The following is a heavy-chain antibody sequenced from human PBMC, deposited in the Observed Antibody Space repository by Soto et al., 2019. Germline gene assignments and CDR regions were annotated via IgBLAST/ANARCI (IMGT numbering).Heavy chain of an antibody. CDR3: ARPVSSSSGGWFDP. CDR1: GGSISSSSYY. Sequence: SETLSLTCTVSGGSISSSSYYWGWIRQPPGKGLEWIGSIYYSGSTYYNPSLKSRVTISVDTSKNQFSLKLSSVTAADTAVYYCARPVSSSSGGWFDPWGQGTLVTVSS. D-gene: IGHD6-6*01. V-gene: IGHV4-39*01. CDR2: IYYSGST. J-gene: IGHJ5*02.